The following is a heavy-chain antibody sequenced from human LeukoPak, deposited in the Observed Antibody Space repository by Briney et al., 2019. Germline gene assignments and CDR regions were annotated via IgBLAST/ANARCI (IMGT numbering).Heavy chain of an antibody. Sequence: ASVKVSCKASGYTFTSYDINWVRQATGQGLEWMGWMNPNSGNTGYAQKFQGRVTMTRNTSISTAYMELSSLRSEDTAVYYCARGWVAAAGEGSAFDIWGQGTMVTVSS. CDR1: GYTFTSYD. J-gene: IGHJ3*02. CDR2: MNPNSGNT. D-gene: IGHD6-13*01. CDR3: ARGWVAAAGEGSAFDI. V-gene: IGHV1-8*01.